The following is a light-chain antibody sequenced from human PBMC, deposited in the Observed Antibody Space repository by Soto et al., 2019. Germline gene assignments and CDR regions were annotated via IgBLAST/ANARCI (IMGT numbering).Light chain of an antibody. CDR3: QAWDSSINYV. V-gene: IGLV3-1*01. CDR2: QDS. Sequence: SYELTQPPSVSVSPGQTASITCSGGKLGDKYACWYQQKPGQSPVLVIYQDSKRPSGIPERFSGSNSGNTATLTISGTQAMDEADYYCQAWDSSINYVFGTGTKLTVL. CDR1: KLGDKY. J-gene: IGLJ1*01.